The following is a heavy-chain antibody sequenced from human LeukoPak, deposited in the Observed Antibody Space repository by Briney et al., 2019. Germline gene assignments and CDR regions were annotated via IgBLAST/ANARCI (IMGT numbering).Heavy chain of an antibody. CDR2: IYNDGNT. Sequence: PGGSLRLSCAASGFNVSSNYMSWVRQAPGKGLEWVSVIYNDGNTYYVESVKGRFTISRDNSKNTLYLHMNSLRAEDTAVYYCASSGGVNFQSYYYYYMDVWGKGTTVTVSS. J-gene: IGHJ6*03. CDR1: GFNVSSNY. D-gene: IGHD1-26*01. CDR3: ASSGGVNFQSYYYYYMDV. V-gene: IGHV3-53*01.